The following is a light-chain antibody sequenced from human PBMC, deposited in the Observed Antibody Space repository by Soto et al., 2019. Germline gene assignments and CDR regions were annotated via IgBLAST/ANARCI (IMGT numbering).Light chain of an antibody. CDR3: ISYTDRQSYL. CDR1: SSDIGGYDH. CDR2: AVS. J-gene: IGLJ1*01. Sequence: QSVLTQPASVSGSPGQSITISCSGTSSDIGGYDHVARYQQFPGKSPKLIIYAVSDRPSGVSDRFSGSKSGISASLTISGLQTEDEADYYCISYTDRQSYLFGTGTKVTVL. V-gene: IGLV2-14*03.